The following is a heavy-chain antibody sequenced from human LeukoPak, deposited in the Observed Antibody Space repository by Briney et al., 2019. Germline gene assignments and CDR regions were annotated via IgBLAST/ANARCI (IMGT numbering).Heavy chain of an antibody. V-gene: IGHV4-34*01. CDR2: INHSGST. Sequence: SETLSLNCAVYGGSFSGYYWSWIRQPPGKGLEWIGEINHSGSTNYNPSLKSRVTISVDTSKNQFSLKLSSVTAADTAVYYCARSFSYDYVWGSYRIDYWGQGTLVTVSS. CDR3: ARSFSYDYVWGSYRIDY. J-gene: IGHJ4*02. CDR1: GGSFSGYY. D-gene: IGHD3-16*02.